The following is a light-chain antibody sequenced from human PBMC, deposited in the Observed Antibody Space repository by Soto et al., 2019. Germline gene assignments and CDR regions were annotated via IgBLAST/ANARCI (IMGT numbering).Light chain of an antibody. J-gene: IGLJ2*01. V-gene: IGLV1-44*01. Sequence: QPVLTQSPSASGTPGQRVTISCSGSTSNIGSNTVNWYQHIPGTAPKLLIYNDDQRPSGVPDRFSGSTSGTSASLAISGLQSGDEAHYYCATWDDSMTVVVFGGGTKLTVL. CDR1: TSNIGSNT. CDR2: NDD. CDR3: ATWDDSMTVVV.